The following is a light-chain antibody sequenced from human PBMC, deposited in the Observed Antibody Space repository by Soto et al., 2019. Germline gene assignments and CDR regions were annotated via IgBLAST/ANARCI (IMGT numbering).Light chain of an antibody. V-gene: IGLV2-14*01. CDR2: DVS. CDR3: SSYTSSSTYV. CDR1: SSDVGGYNY. J-gene: IGLJ1*01. Sequence: QSALTQPASVSGSPGQSITISCTGTSSDVGGYNYVSWYLQQPGKAPKLMIYDVSIRPSGVSDRLSGSKSGNTASLTISGLQAEVEADYYCSSYTSSSTYVFGTGTKLTVL.